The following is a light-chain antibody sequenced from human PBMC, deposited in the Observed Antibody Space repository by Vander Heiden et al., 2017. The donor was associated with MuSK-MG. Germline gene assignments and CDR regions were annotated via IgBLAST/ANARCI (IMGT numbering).Light chain of an antibody. CDR1: QGISNY. CDR2: AAS. V-gene: IGKV1-27*01. J-gene: IGKJ4*01. CDR3: QKYNSAPLT. Sequence: EIQMTQSPSSLSASVGDRVTITCGASQGISNYLAWYQQKPGKVPKLLIYAASTLQSGVPSRFSGSGSGTDFTLTISILQPEDVATYYCQKYNSAPLTFGRGTKVDIK.